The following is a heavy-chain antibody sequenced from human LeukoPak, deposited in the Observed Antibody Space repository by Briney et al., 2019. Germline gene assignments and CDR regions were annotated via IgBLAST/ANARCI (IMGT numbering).Heavy chain of an antibody. CDR3: ARDASCYYDGSGYYLGY. CDR1: GGSISSCS. CDR2: IHTSGST. V-gene: IGHV4-4*07. J-gene: IGHJ4*02. D-gene: IGHD3-22*01. Sequence: SETLSLTCIVSGGSISSCSWNWIRQPAGKGLEWIGRIHTSGSTNYNPSLKSRVTMSVDTPKNQFSLKLSSVTAADTAVYYCARDASCYYDGSGYYLGYWGQGTLVTVSS.